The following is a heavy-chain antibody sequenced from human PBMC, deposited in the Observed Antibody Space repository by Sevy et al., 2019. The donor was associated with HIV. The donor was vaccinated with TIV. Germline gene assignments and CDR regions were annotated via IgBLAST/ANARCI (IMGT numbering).Heavy chain of an antibody. CDR1: GLTVSDHY. Sequence: GGSLRLSCAASGLTVSDHYMDWVRQAPGKGLEWVGRTKNKANTYTTEYAASVKGRFTISSDDSWNSMYLQMNSLKTEDTAVYYCAGSNKNYDLNSWGQGTLVTVSS. CDR2: TKNKANTYTT. V-gene: IGHV3-72*01. CDR3: AGSNKNYDLNS. J-gene: IGHJ4*02. D-gene: IGHD3-3*01.